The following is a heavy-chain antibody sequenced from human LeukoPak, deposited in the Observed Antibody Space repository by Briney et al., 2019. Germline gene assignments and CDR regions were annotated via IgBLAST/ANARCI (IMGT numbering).Heavy chain of an antibody. Sequence: GRSLRLSCAASGFTFSSYGMHWVRQAPGKGLGWEGVISNVVSNKYYADSVTGRFTISRHNSTNTPYLQMNSLRAEDTAVYYCAKDIVVVPVAPPYYYYGMDVWGQGTTVTVSS. D-gene: IGHD2-2*01. CDR1: GFTFSSYG. CDR3: AKDIVVVPVAPPYYYYGMDV. V-gene: IGHV3-30*18. J-gene: IGHJ6*02. CDR2: ISNVVSNK.